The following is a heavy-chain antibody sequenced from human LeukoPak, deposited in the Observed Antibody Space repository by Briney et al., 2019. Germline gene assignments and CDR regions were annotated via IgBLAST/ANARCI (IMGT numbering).Heavy chain of an antibody. V-gene: IGHV4-4*02. CDR3: ARVCYYDSSGYYAGYFDY. CDR1: GGSISTNNW. Sequence: ASETLSLTCAVSGGSISTNNWWSWVRQPPGKGLEWIGEIYHTGSTNYSPSLRSRVTMSIDKSNNQFSLNLNSVTAADTAVYYCARVCYYDSSGYYAGYFDYWGQGTLVTVSS. CDR2: IYHTGST. J-gene: IGHJ4*02. D-gene: IGHD3-22*01.